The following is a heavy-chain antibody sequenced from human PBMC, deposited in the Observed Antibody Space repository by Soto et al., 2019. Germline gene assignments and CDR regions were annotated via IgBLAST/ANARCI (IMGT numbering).Heavy chain of an antibody. D-gene: IGHD3-22*01. V-gene: IGHV3-23*01. CDR2: IRGSGGDT. Sequence: EVQLLESGGGLVQPGGSLRLACAASGFTFSSYAMSWVRQAPGKGLEWVSAIRGSGGDTYYGDSLKGRFTISSENSKNTLYLQMNSLRAEDTAVYYCAKEYYYDNGPDHWGQGTLVIVSS. CDR1: GFTFSSYA. J-gene: IGHJ5*02. CDR3: AKEYYYDNGPDH.